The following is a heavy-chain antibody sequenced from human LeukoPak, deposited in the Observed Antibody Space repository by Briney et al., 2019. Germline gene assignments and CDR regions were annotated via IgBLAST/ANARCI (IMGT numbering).Heavy chain of an antibody. J-gene: IGHJ4*02. CDR2: IRFDGNNK. CDR3: AKPDSSGYPDY. CDR1: GFAFSNYG. D-gene: IGHD3-22*01. Sequence: GGSLRLSCAASGFAFSNYGMHWVRQAPGEGLEWVAFIRFDGNNKYYADSVKGRFTISRDNSKNTLFLQMNSLRAEDTAVYYCAKPDSSGYPDYWGQGTLVTVSS. V-gene: IGHV3-30*02.